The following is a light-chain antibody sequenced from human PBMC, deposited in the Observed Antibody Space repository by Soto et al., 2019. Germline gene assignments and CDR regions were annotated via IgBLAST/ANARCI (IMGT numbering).Light chain of an antibody. V-gene: IGKV3-20*01. CDR3: QHYGSSPPYT. J-gene: IGKJ2*01. CDR2: GAS. CDR1: QSVSSSY. Sequence: EIVLTQSPGTLSLSPGERATLSCRASQSVSSSYLAWYQQKPGQAPRLLIYGASSRATGVPDRFTGSGSGTDFSLTISRLEPEDFAVYYCQHYGSSPPYTFGQGTKLEIK.